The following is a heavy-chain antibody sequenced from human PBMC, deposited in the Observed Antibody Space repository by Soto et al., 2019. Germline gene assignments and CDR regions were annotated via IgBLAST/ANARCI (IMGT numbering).Heavy chain of an antibody. CDR1: GGTFSSYA. CDR3: ASSYSGSYLRGGVDY. V-gene: IGHV1-69*12. CDR2: IIPIFGTA. Sequence: QVQLVQSGAEVKKPGSSVKVSCKASGGTFSSYAISWVRQAPGQGLEWMGGIIPIFGTANYAQKFQGRVTMTADESTCTAYMELSSLRSEDTAVYYCASSYSGSYLRGGVDYWGPGTLVTVSS. J-gene: IGHJ4*02. D-gene: IGHD1-26*01.